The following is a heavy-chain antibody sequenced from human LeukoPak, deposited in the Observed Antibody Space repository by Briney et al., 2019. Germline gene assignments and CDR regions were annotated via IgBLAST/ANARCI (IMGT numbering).Heavy chain of an antibody. J-gene: IGHJ4*02. CDR2: IYSGSMT. CDR3: ARTHERDLDY. CDR1: GFNVSSKY. V-gene: IGHV3-53*01. Sequence: GGSLRLSCAASGFNVSSKYMSWVRQAPGKGLEWLSIIYSGSMTYYADSVKGRFTISRDDAKNSLYLQMNSLRVEDTAVYYCARTHERDLDYWGQGTLVTVSS.